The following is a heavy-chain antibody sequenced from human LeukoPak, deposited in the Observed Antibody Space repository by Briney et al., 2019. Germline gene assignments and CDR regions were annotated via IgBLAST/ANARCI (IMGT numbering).Heavy chain of an antibody. CDR3: ARTYSSFFSFDH. CDR2: IWYDGSNK. D-gene: IGHD6-6*01. J-gene: IGHJ4*02. V-gene: IGHV3-33*01. CDR1: GFTFSSYG. Sequence: GRSLRLSCAASGFTFSSYGMHWVRQAPGKGLEWVAVIWYDGSNKYYADSVKGRFTIPRDNSKNTLYLQMNSLRAEDTAVYYCARTYSSFFSFDHWGQGTLVTVSS.